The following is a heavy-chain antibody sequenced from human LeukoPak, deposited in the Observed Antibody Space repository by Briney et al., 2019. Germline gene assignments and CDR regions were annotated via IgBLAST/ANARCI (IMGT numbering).Heavy chain of an antibody. CDR1: GFTLSNNY. D-gene: IGHD2-2*01. CDR3: ARDGCSTTSCYAD. J-gene: IGHJ4*02. V-gene: IGHV3-53*01. Sequence: GGSLRLSCAASGFTLSNNYMSWVRQAPGKGLEWVSVIYSGGTTYYTDSVKGRFTISRDKFKNTLYLQMNSLRAEDTAVYYCARDGCSTTSCYADWGQGTLVTVPS. CDR2: IYSGGTT.